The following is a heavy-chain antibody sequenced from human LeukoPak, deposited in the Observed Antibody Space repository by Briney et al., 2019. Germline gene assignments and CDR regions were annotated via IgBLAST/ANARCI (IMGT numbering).Heavy chain of an antibody. J-gene: IGHJ4*02. Sequence: ASVKVSCKASGYTFTSYAMHWVRQAPGQRLEWMGWINAGNGNTKYSQKFQGRVTITRDTSANTAYMELSSLRSEDTAVYYCATLIVGATAGPYFDYWGQGTLVTVSS. CDR3: ATLIVGATAGPYFDY. CDR2: INAGNGNT. V-gene: IGHV1-3*01. D-gene: IGHD1-26*01. CDR1: GYTFTSYA.